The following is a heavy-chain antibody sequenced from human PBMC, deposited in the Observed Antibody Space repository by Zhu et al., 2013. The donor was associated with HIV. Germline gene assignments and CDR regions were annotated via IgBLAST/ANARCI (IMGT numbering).Heavy chain of an antibody. CDR3: ARVRRDGYNWDY. D-gene: IGHD5-12*01. V-gene: IGHV1-2*02. J-gene: IGHJ4*02. Sequence: QVQLVQSGAEVKKPGASVKVSCKASGFTFTSYAFNWVRQAPGQGLEWMGWINPNSGGTNYAQKFQGRVTMTRDTSISTAYMELSRLRSDDTAVYYCARVRRDGYNWDYWGQGTLVTVSS. CDR2: INPNSGGT. CDR1: GFTFTSYA.